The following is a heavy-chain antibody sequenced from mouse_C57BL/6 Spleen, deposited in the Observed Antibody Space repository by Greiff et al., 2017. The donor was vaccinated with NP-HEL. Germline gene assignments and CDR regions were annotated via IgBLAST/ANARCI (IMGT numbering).Heavy chain of an antibody. D-gene: IGHD1-1*01. CDR3: ARGITTVVHWYFDV. J-gene: IGHJ1*03. Sequence: VKLMESGAELVKPGASVKLSCKASGYTFTEYTIHWVKQRSGQGLEWIGWFYPGSGSIKYNEKFKDKATLTADKSSSTVYMELSRLTSEDSAVYFCARGITTVVHWYFDVWGTGTTVTVSS. CDR1: GYTFTEYT. CDR2: FYPGSGSI. V-gene: IGHV1-62-2*01.